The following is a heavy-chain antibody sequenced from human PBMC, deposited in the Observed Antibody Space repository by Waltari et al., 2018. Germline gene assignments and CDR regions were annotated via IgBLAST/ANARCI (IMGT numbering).Heavy chain of an antibody. CDR1: GFTFSSYE. Sequence: EVQLVESGGGLVQPGGSLRLSCAASGFTFSSYEMNWVRQAPGEGLEWVSYSSSSGSTIYYADSVKGRFTISRDNAKNSLYLQMNSLRAEDTAVYYCARDVLAALDFDYWGQGTLVTVSS. J-gene: IGHJ4*02. CDR3: ARDVLAALDFDY. D-gene: IGHD6-25*01. CDR2: SSSSGSTI. V-gene: IGHV3-48*03.